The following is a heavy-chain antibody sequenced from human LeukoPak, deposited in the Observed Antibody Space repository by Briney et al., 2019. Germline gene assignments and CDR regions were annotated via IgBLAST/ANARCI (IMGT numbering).Heavy chain of an antibody. J-gene: IGHJ4*02. CDR1: GFTVSSNY. CDR2: IYSGGST. D-gene: IGHD6-13*01. CDR3: AKSSGIAAAGPTEPFDY. Sequence: PGGSLRLSCAASGFTVSSNYMSWVRQAPGKGLEWVSVIYSGGSTYYADSVKGRFTISRDNSKNTLYLQMNSLRAEDTAVYYCAKSSGIAAAGPTEPFDYWGQGTLVTVSS. V-gene: IGHV3-53*01.